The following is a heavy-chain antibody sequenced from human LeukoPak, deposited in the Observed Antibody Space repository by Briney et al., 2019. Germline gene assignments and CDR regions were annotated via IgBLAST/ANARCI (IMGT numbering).Heavy chain of an antibody. CDR2: IYYSGST. Sequence: ASETLSLTCTVSGXSISSSSYYWGWIRQPPGKGLEWIGSIYYSGSTYYNPSLKSPVTISVDTSKNQFSLKLSSVTAADTAVYYCARQSAHYDSSGPIDYWGQGILVTVSS. V-gene: IGHV4-39*01. CDR1: GXSISSSSYY. D-gene: IGHD3-22*01. J-gene: IGHJ4*02. CDR3: ARQSAHYDSSGPIDY.